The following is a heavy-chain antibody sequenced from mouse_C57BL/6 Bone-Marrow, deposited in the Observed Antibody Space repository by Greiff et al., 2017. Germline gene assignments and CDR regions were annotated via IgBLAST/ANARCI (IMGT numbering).Heavy chain of an antibody. CDR2: IDPETGDT. CDR1: GFNIKDDY. D-gene: IGHD1-1*01. V-gene: IGHV14-4*01. Sequence: EVKVVESGAELVRPGASVKLSCTASGFNIKDDYLHWVKQRPEQGLEWIGWIDPETGDTEYASKFQGKATITADTSSNTAYLQLSSLTSEDTAVYYCTTLIFCDVWGTGTTVTVSS. CDR3: TTLIFCDV. J-gene: IGHJ1*03.